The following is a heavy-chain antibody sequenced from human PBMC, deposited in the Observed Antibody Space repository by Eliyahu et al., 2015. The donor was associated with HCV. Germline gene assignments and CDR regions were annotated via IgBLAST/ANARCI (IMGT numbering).Heavy chain of an antibody. CDR1: GXSISTYY. J-gene: IGHJ4*02. Sequence: QVQLQESGPGLVKPSETLSLTCXXSGXSISTYYWNWIRQPADKGLEWIGRIYPTGSTNYSPSLKSRVTMSVDTSKNQVSLKVSSVTAADTAVYYCARGTYDTNNYSLDYWGQGTLVTVSS. V-gene: IGHV4-4*07. CDR2: IYPTGST. D-gene: IGHD3-22*01. CDR3: ARGTYDTNNYSLDY.